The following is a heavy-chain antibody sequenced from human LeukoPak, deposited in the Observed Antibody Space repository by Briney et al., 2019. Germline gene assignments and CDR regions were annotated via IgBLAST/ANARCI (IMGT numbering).Heavy chain of an antibody. J-gene: IGHJ4*02. D-gene: IGHD3-3*01. CDR1: GDSISSSTYY. Sequence: PSEPLSLTCSVSGDSISSSTYYWAWIRKPPGKGLEWIGSVYYSGIPYHNPSLMSRVTTSVDTSKNQFSLRLSSVTAADTAVYYCARGYHDFWSGYYYNSYFDYWGQGALVTVSS. CDR2: VYYSGIP. V-gene: IGHV4-39*01. CDR3: ARGYHDFWSGYYYNSYFDY.